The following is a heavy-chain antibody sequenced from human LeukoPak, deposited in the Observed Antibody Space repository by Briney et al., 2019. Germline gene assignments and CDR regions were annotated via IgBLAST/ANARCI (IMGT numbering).Heavy chain of an antibody. CDR3: AREERDYGDYPLDY. V-gene: IGHV3-21*01. D-gene: IGHD4-17*01. CDR1: GFTFSSYS. J-gene: IGHJ4*02. Sequence: GGSLRLSCAASGFTFSSYSMNWVRQAPGKGLEWVSSISSSSSYIYYANSVKGRFTISRDNAKNSLYLQMNSLRAEDTAVYYCAREERDYGDYPLDYWGQGTLVTVSS. CDR2: ISSSSSYI.